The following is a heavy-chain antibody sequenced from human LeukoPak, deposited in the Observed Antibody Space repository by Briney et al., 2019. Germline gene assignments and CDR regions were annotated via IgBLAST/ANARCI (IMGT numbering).Heavy chain of an antibody. J-gene: IGHJ6*02. Sequence: PGGSLRLSCAASGFNLSDHYVDWVRQAPGRGLEWVGRTRNKANSYTTEYAASVKGRFTISRDDSKNSVYLQVDSLKTEDTALYYCARGSIYYYYAMDVWGQGTTVTVSS. CDR3: ARGSIYYYYAMDV. V-gene: IGHV3-72*01. CDR2: TRNKANSYTT. D-gene: IGHD5-24*01. CDR1: GFNLSDHY.